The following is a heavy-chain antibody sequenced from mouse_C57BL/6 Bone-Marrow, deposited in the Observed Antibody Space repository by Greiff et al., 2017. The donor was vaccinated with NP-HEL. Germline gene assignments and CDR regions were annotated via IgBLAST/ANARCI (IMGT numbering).Heavy chain of an antibody. CDR1: GYSITSGYY. Sequence: EVKLQESGPGLVKPSQSLSLTCSVTGYSITSGYYWNWIRQFPGNKLEWMGYISYDGSNNYNPSLKNRISITRDTSKNQFFLKLNSVTTEDTATYYCARERDYYGSSHFDYWGQGTTLTVSS. D-gene: IGHD1-1*01. CDR3: ARERDYYGSSHFDY. J-gene: IGHJ2*01. CDR2: ISYDGSN. V-gene: IGHV3-6*01.